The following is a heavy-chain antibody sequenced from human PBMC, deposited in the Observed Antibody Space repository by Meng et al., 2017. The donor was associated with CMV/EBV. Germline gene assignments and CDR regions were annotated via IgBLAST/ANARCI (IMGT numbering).Heavy chain of an antibody. Sequence: GQLPESGPGMVKPSETLSLTCTASGGSISSYYWSWIRQPAGKGLEWIGRIYTSGSTNYNPSLKSRVTMSVDTSKNQFSLKLSSVTAADTAVYYCARGGLYYYDSSGHFDYWGQGTLVTVSS. D-gene: IGHD3-22*01. CDR2: IYTSGST. CDR3: ARGGLYYYDSSGHFDY. CDR1: GGSISSYY. J-gene: IGHJ4*02. V-gene: IGHV4-4*07.